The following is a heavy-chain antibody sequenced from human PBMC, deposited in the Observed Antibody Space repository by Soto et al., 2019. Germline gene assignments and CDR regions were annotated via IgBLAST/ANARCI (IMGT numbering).Heavy chain of an antibody. D-gene: IGHD2-2*01. CDR3: ARHAAKGDFDF. CDR2: IDPSDSRT. J-gene: IGHJ4*02. V-gene: IGHV5-10-1*01. Sequence: PGESLKISCEASGYMFPIYHISWVRPMPGKGLEWVGKIDPSDSRTMYRPSSRARITISVDKSINTAYLEWGRLKASDTAMYYCARHAAKGDFDFWGQETQVTVSS. CDR1: GYMFPIYH.